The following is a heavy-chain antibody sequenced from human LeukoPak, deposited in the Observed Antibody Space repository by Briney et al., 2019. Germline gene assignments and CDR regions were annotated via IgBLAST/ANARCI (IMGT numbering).Heavy chain of an antibody. D-gene: IGHD6-19*01. CDR2: IIPIFGTA. CDR3: ARDIAVAGTRDAFDI. V-gene: IGHV1-69*13. J-gene: IGHJ3*02. Sequence: ASVKVSCKASGGTFSSYAISWVRQAPGQGLEWMGGIIPIFGTANYAQKFQGRVTITADESTSTAYMELSSLRSEDTAVYYCARDIAVAGTRDAFDIWGQGTMVTVSS. CDR1: GGTFSSYA.